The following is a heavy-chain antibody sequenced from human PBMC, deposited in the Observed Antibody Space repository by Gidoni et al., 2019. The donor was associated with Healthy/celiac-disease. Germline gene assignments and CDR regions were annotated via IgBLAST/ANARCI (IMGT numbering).Heavy chain of an antibody. CDR1: GGSFSGYY. V-gene: IGHV4-34*01. CDR3: ARKWGITMVRGGPLYGMDV. J-gene: IGHJ6*02. D-gene: IGHD3-10*01. CDR2: INHSGST. Sequence: QVQLQQWGAGLLKPSETLSLTCAVYGGSFSGYYWSWIRQPPGKGLEWIGEINHSGSTNYNPSRKSRVTISVDTSKNQFSLKLSSVTAADTAVYYCARKWGITMVRGGPLYGMDVWGQGTTVTVSS.